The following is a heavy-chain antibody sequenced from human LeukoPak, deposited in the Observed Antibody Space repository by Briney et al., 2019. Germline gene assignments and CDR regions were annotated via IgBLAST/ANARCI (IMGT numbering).Heavy chain of an antibody. J-gene: IGHJ4*02. CDR2: ISASSGDT. CDR1: GYTFTDYG. Sequence: ASVTVSCKASGYTFTDYGITWVRQAPGQGLEWMGWISASSGDTKYAQKLQGRVTMTTDTSTSTAYMELRSLRSDDTAVYYCAKAGYIYGAGDFDYWGQGTLVIVSS. D-gene: IGHD5-18*01. V-gene: IGHV1-18*01. CDR3: AKAGYIYGAGDFDY.